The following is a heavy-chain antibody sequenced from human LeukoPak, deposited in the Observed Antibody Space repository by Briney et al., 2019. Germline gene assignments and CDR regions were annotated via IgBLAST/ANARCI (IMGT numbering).Heavy chain of an antibody. CDR1: GFTFSSYS. V-gene: IGHV3-21*01. CDR2: ISSSSSYI. D-gene: IGHD3-9*01. CDR3: ARDLRYFDSRGYV. J-gene: IGHJ6*04. Sequence: GGSLRLSCVASGFTFSSYSMNWVRQAPGKGLEWVSSISSSSSYIYYADSVKGRFTISRDNAKNSLYLQMNSLRAEDTAVYYCARDLRYFDSRGYVWGKGTTVTISA.